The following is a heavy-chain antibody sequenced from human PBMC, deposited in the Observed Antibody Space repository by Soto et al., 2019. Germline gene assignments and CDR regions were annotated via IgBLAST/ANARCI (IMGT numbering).Heavy chain of an antibody. D-gene: IGHD3-10*01. J-gene: IGHJ6*02. CDR3: ARVPSRVRGNYYYGMDV. Sequence: PSETLSLTCTVSGGSVSSGSYYWSWIRQPPGKGLEWIGYIYYSGSTNYNPSLKSRVTISVDTSKNQFSLKLSSVTAADTAVYYCARVPSRVRGNYYYGMDVWGQGTTVTVSS. CDR2: IYYSGST. CDR1: GGSVSSGSYY. V-gene: IGHV4-61*01.